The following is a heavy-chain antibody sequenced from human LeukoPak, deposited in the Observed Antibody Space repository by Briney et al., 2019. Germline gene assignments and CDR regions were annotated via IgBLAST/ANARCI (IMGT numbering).Heavy chain of an antibody. CDR1: GFTFGSFS. Sequence: GGSLKLSCQASGFTFGSFSMNWVRKAPGKGLEWVSYISSSSSTIYYADSVKGRFTISRDNAKNSLYLQMNSLRAEDTAVYYCARDRGISSFDPWGQGTLVTVSS. D-gene: IGHD6-6*01. V-gene: IGHV3-48*04. CDR2: ISSSSSTI. CDR3: ARDRGISSFDP. J-gene: IGHJ5*02.